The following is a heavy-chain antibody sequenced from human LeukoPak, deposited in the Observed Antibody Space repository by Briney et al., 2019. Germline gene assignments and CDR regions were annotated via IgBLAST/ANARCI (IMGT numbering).Heavy chain of an antibody. J-gene: IGHJ4*02. V-gene: IGHV1-18*01. Sequence: ASVKVSCMASGYTFTSYGISWVRQAPGQGLEWMGWISAYNGNTNYAQKLQGRVTMTTDTSTSTAYMELRSLRSDDTAVYYCAREFGYGDYGTAFDYWGQGTLVTVSS. CDR2: ISAYNGNT. D-gene: IGHD4-17*01. CDR3: AREFGYGDYGTAFDY. CDR1: GYTFTSYG.